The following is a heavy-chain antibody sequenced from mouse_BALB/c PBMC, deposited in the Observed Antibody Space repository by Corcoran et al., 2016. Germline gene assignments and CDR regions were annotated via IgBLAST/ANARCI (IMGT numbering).Heavy chain of an antibody. CDR1: GFNIKDTY. J-gene: IGHJ1*01. Sequence: EIQLQQSGAELVKPGASFTLSCTASGFNIKDTYMHWVQQRPQQGLEWIGRSDPANGNTKYDTKFQGKATIKADTSANTAYLQLSSLTSEDTAVDYCANWDWYFDVWGAGTTVIVSS. V-gene: IGHV14-3*02. D-gene: IGHD4-1*01. CDR2: SDPANGNT. CDR3: ANWDWYFDV.